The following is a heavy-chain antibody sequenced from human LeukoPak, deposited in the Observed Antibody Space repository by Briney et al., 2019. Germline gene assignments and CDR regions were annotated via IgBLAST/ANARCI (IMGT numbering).Heavy chain of an antibody. CDR1: GFTFSSYG. V-gene: IGHV3-33*01. D-gene: IGHD1-26*01. CDR2: IWYDGSNK. Sequence: GGSLRLSCAASGFTFSSYGMHWVRQAPGKGLEWVAVIWYDGSNKYYADSVKGRFTISRDNSKNTLYLQMNSLRAEDTAVYYCARVGGIAGYFFRYYYYGMDVWGQGTTVTVSS. J-gene: IGHJ6*02. CDR3: ARVGGIAGYFFRYYYYGMDV.